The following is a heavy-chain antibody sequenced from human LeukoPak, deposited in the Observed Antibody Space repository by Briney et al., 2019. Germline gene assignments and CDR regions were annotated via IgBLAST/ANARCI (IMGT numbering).Heavy chain of an antibody. V-gene: IGHV3-7*01. D-gene: IGHD3-10*01. CDR1: GFTVSSNY. CDR2: IKQAGSEK. Sequence: PGGSLRLSCAASGFTVSSNYMTWVRQAPGKGLEWVANIKQAGSEKYYVDSVKGRFTISRDNAKNSLYLQMNSLRAEDTAVYYCAKVRGGYYFDYWGQGTLVTVSS. J-gene: IGHJ4*02. CDR3: AKVRGGYYFDY.